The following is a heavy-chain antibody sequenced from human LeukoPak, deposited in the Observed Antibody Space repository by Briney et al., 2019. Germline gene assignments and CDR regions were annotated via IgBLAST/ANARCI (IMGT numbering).Heavy chain of an antibody. D-gene: IGHD3-10*01. Sequence: PGGSLRLSCAASGFTISNNYINWVRQAPGKGLEWVSIIYSGGRTYYADSVKGRFTISRDNSKNTLYLQMNNLRAEDTAVYYCARDRGFGELSLAYWGQGTLVTVSS. CDR1: GFTISNNY. CDR3: ARDRGFGELSLAY. J-gene: IGHJ4*02. V-gene: IGHV3-53*01. CDR2: IYSGGRT.